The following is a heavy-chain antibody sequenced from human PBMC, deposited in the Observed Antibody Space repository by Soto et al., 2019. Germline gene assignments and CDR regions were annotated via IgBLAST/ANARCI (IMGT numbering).Heavy chain of an antibody. J-gene: IGHJ4*02. Sequence: GESLKISCKGSGYNFTSFGIAWVRQKPGKGLEWMGIIYPGDSDTRYSPSFQGQVTISADTSINTAYLQWRSLKASDTAMYFCSRHSYDGTGISLPFHYWGQGTLVTVSS. CDR1: GYNFTSFG. D-gene: IGHD3-22*01. V-gene: IGHV5-51*01. CDR2: IYPGDSDT. CDR3: SRHSYDGTGISLPFHY.